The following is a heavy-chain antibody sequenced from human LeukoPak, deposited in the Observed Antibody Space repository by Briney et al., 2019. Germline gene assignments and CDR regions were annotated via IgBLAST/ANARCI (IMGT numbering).Heavy chain of an antibody. J-gene: IGHJ6*03. CDR2: IIPIFGTA. CDR3: ARGVSCSSTSCYRAPPGYYYYYMDV. D-gene: IGHD2-2*02. CDR1: GGTFSSYA. Sequence: SVKVSCKASGGTFSSYAISWVRQAPGQGLEWMGGIIPIFGTANYAQKFQGRVTITADESTSTAYMELSSLRSEDTAVYYCARGVSCSSTSCYRAPPGYYYYYMDVWGKGTTVTVTS. V-gene: IGHV1-69*13.